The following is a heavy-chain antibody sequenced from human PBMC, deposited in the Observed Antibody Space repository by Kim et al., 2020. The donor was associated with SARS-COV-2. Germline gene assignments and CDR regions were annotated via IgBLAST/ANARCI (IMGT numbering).Heavy chain of an antibody. CDR3: ARDLLYSGYDSGGDDFD. Sequence: GGSLRLSCAASGFTFSSYWMHWVRQTPGKGLVWVSRINGDGRITTYADSVKGRFTIYRDNAKNTLYLQMTSLRAEDTAVYYCARDLLYSGYDSGGDDFD. V-gene: IGHV3-74*03. D-gene: IGHD5-12*01. CDR1: GFTFSSYW. CDR2: INGDGRIT. J-gene: IGHJ4*01.